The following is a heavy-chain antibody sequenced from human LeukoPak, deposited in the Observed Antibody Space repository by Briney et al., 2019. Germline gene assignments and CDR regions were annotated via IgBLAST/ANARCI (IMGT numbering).Heavy chain of an antibody. CDR2: IYYSGST. CDR3: ARHKRDYYDSSDDAFDI. V-gene: IGHV4-59*08. J-gene: IGHJ3*02. D-gene: IGHD3-22*01. CDR1: GGSISSYY. Sequence: SETLSLTCTVSGGSISSYYWSWIRQPPGKGLEWIGYIYYSGSTKHSPSLKSRVTISVDTSKNQFSLKLSSVTAADTAVYYCARHKRDYYDSSDDAFDIWGQGTMVTVSS.